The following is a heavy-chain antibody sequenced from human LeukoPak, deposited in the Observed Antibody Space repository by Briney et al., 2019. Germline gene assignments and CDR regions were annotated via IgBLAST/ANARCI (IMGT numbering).Heavy chain of an antibody. Sequence: SETLSLTCTVSGGSLSRSYWSWIRQPPGKGLEWIGYIYSSGSTYYNPSLRSRVTISLDTSKNQFSLKLSSVTAADTAVYYCARDRQQSVYGMDVWGQGTTVTVSS. V-gene: IGHV4-59*01. J-gene: IGHJ6*02. CDR3: ARDRQQSVYGMDV. CDR2: IYSSGST. CDR1: GGSLSRSY. D-gene: IGHD2-2*01.